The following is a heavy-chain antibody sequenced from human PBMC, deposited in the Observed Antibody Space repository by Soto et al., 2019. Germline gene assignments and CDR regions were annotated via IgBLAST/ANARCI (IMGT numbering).Heavy chain of an antibody. CDR1: GGTFSSYA. J-gene: IGHJ6*02. D-gene: IGHD4-4*01. CDR3: ARQTTVTYYYYYGMDV. Sequence: ASVKVSCKASGGTFSSYAISWVRQAPGQGLEWMGGIIPIFGTANYAQKFQGRVTITADESTSTAYMGLSSLRSEDTAVYYCARQTTVTYYYYYGMDVWGQGTTVTVSS. CDR2: IIPIFGTA. V-gene: IGHV1-69*13.